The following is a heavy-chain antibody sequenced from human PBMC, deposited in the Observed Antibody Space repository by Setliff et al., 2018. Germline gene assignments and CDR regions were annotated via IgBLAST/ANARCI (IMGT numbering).Heavy chain of an antibody. V-gene: IGHV4-38-2*01. D-gene: IGHD2-15*01. CDR2: IYYSGST. CDR3: ASRSGVVEDPPRQVILDDGFDI. J-gene: IGHJ3*02. Sequence: PSETLRLSCAASGFTFSNAWMNWVRQPPGKGLEWIGSIYYSGSTYYNPSLKSRVTISVDTSKNQFSLKVTSVTAADTAVYYCASRSGVVEDPPRQVILDDGFDIWGQGTMVTVSS. CDR1: GFTFSNAW.